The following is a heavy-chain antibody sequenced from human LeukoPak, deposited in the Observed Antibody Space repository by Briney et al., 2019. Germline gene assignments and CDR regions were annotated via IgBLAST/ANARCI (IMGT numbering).Heavy chain of an antibody. CDR3: AKDLHYGSDSSTNWFDP. V-gene: IGHV3-30*02. CDR2: IRYDGSNI. Sequence: PGGSLRLSCAASGFTFSNYDMHWVRQAPGKGLEWVAFIRYDGSNIYYADSVQGRFTISRDKSKNTLYLQMNSLRAEDTAVYYCAKDLHYGSDSSTNWFDPWGQGTLVTVSS. D-gene: IGHD3-10*01. CDR1: GFTFSNYD. J-gene: IGHJ5*02.